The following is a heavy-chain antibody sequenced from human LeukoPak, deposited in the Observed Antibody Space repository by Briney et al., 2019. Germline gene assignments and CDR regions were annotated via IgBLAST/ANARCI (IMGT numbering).Heavy chain of an antibody. J-gene: IGHJ4*02. Sequence: GGSLRLSCAASGFTFSIYSMNWVRQVPGKGLEWLSSTTSSSNYIYYADSVKGRFTISRDNVQNSLYLQMNSLRAEDTAMYYCARDRGYFDNWGQGTLVTVSS. CDR2: TTSSSNYI. CDR1: GFTFSIYS. CDR3: ARDRGYFDN. V-gene: IGHV3-21*01.